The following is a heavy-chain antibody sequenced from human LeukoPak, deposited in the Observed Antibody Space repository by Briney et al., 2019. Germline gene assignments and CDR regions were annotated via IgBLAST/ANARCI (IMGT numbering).Heavy chain of an antibody. Sequence: NPSETLSLTCAVYGGSFSGYYWSWIRQPPGKGLEWIGEINHSGSTNYNPSLKSRVTISVDTSKNQFSLKLSSVTAADTAVYYCARTYCSSTSCYWGLIDYRGQGTLVTVSS. CDR1: GGSFSGYY. CDR3: ARTYCSSTSCYWGLIDY. V-gene: IGHV4-34*01. D-gene: IGHD2-2*01. CDR2: INHSGST. J-gene: IGHJ4*02.